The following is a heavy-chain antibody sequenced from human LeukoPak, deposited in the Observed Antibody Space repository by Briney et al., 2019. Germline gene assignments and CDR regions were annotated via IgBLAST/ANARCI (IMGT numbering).Heavy chain of an antibody. D-gene: IGHD6-13*01. J-gene: IGHJ6*02. Sequence: GESLKISCQGSGYSFTSYWIGWVRQMPGKGLEWMGMIYPGDSDTRYSPSFQGQVTISGDKSISTAYLQWSSLKASDTAMYYCARHFSQQLSYYYYGMDVWGQGTTVTVSS. V-gene: IGHV5-51*01. CDR1: GYSFTSYW. CDR2: IYPGDSDT. CDR3: ARHFSQQLSYYYYGMDV.